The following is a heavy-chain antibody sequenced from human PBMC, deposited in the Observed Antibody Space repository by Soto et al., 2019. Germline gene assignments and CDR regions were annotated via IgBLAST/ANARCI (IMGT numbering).Heavy chain of an antibody. CDR1: GFIFSDYY. V-gene: IGHV3-11*06. CDR3: ARDASVFLTDY. D-gene: IGHD3-9*01. CDR2: ISSSSSYR. J-gene: IGHJ4*02. Sequence: QVQLVESGGGLVQPGGSLRLSCAASGFIFSDYYMSWIRQAPGKGLEYVSYISSSSSYRNYADSVKGRFTISRDNAKNSLYLQMNSLRAEDTAVYYCARDASVFLTDYWGQGTLVTVSS.